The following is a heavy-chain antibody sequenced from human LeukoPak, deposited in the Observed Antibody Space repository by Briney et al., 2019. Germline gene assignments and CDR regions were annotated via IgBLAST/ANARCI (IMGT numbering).Heavy chain of an antibody. V-gene: IGHV3-30*04. CDR1: GFTFSTYA. D-gene: IGHD1-26*01. J-gene: IGHJ4*02. CDR3: AKDSGNYAKYYFDY. Sequence: AGSLRLSCAASGFTFSTYAMHWVRQAPGKGLEWVAVISYDGRDKKYADSVKGRFTISRDNSQNTLYLQMNSLRAEDTAVYYCAKDSGNYAKYYFDYWGQGTLVTVSS. CDR2: ISYDGRDK.